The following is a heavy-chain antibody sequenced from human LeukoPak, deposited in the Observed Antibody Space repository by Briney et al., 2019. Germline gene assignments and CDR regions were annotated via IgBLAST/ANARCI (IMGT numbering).Heavy chain of an antibody. Sequence: SETLSLTCAVSGGSISSGGYSWSWIRQPPGKGLEWIGYIYHSGSTNYNPSLKSRVTISVDTSKNQFSLKLSSVTAADTAVYYCARGYSARITIFGVVTYFDYWGQGTLVTVSS. J-gene: IGHJ4*02. CDR3: ARGYSARITIFGVVTYFDY. V-gene: IGHV4-30-2*01. D-gene: IGHD3-3*01. CDR2: IYHSGST. CDR1: GGSISSGGYS.